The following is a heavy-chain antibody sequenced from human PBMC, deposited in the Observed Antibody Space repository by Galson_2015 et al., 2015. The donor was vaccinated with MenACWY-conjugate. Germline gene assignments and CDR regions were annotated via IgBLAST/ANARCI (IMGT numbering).Heavy chain of an antibody. Sequence: SLRLSCAASGFTFISYWMIWVRQTPKKGLEWVARINQDGSEMYYVDSVKGRFTISRDNVRNSLFLQMNSLRAEDTAVYYCARDRDRYYDTTDAFDVWGHGTMVTVSS. D-gene: IGHD3-22*01. J-gene: IGHJ3*01. CDR3: ARDRDRYYDTTDAFDV. CDR2: INQDGSEM. V-gene: IGHV3-7*03. CDR1: GFTFISYW.